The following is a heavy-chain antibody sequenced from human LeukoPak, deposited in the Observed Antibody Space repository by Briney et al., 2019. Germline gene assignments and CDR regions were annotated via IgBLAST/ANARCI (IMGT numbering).Heavy chain of an antibody. J-gene: IGHJ4*02. D-gene: IGHD6-13*01. Sequence: TGGSLRLSCAASGFTFCSHWMCWVPPAQGKGLKLVANINVGGSDKYCGASEKGPFTSSRANAKTTLYLQMYSLRAGHRAVYFGARDGPAAGIYFDNWGQGNLVTVSS. CDR2: INVGGSDK. CDR3: ARDGPAAGIYFDN. V-gene: IGHV3-7*01. CDR1: GFTFCSHW.